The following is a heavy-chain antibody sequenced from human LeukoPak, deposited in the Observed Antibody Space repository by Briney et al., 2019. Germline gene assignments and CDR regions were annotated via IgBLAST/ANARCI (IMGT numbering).Heavy chain of an antibody. CDR3: ARGLRLPSRSTPAVPHV. J-gene: IGHJ6*04. CDR1: GGSFSDYY. D-gene: IGHD2-2*01. CDR2: INHSGTA. Sequence: PSETLSLTCAVSGGSFSDYYWNWIRQPPGKGLEWIGEINHSGTANYHPSLKSRVTISVDTSKNQFSLRLTSVTAADTAVYYCARGLRLPSRSTPAVPHVWGKGTTVTVSA. V-gene: IGHV4-34*01.